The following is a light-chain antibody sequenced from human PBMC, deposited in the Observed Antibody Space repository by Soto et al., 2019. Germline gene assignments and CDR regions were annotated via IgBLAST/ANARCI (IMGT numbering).Light chain of an antibody. V-gene: IGKV3-11*01. CDR3: HQRQSWPRT. J-gene: IGKJ1*01. CDR2: QTS. CDR1: QYINTR. Sequence: EIVLTQPPATLSSFPGDRVTLSCRASQYINTRLAWYQHRPGQAPRFLIYQTSIRAAGIPARFSASGSGTDFTLTISDVQPEDFALYYCHQRQSWPRTFGQGTKVDIK.